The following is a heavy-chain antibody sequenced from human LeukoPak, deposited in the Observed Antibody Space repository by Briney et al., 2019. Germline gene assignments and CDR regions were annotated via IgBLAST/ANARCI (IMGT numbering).Heavy chain of an antibody. D-gene: IGHD5-18*01. V-gene: IGHV3-49*03. CDR3: TRAEVTDSYYFDY. CDR1: GFTFSSYS. J-gene: IGHJ4*02. Sequence: PGGSLRLSCAASGFTFSSYSMSWFRQAPGKGLEWVGFIRSKAYGGTTEYAASVKGRFTISRDDSKSIAYLQMNSLKTEDTAVYYCTRAEVTDSYYFDYWGQGTLVTVSS. CDR2: IRSKAYGGTT.